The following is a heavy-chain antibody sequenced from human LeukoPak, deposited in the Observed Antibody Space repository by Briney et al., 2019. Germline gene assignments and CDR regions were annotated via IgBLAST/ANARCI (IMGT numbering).Heavy chain of an antibody. D-gene: IGHD6-13*01. CDR3: AKDVLSSSWYFYYMDV. J-gene: IGHJ6*03. CDR2: INSDGSST. CDR1: GFTFSSYW. V-gene: IGHV3-74*01. Sequence: GGSLRLSCAASGFTFSSYWMHWVRQAPGKGLVWVSRINSDGSSTSYADSVKGRFTISRDNAKNTLYLQMNSLRAEDTAVYYCAKDVLSSSWYFYYMDVWGKGTTVTISS.